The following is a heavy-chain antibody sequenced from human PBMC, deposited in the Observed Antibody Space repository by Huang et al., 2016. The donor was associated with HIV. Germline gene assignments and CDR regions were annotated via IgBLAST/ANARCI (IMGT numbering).Heavy chain of an antibody. Sequence: VELVESGGGLFKPGGSLRLSCAAPGFALSIYGMNWVCPAGGFLFRSEGRKGVGKGIGKGLKGVSCIDSDSSYGYCADAVKGRVTISRDNAKSSVFLQIDSLRAEDTGVYYCAYQQWLVEGLNHWGQGTLVVVSS. CDR3: AYQQWLVEGLNH. D-gene: IGHD6-19*01. J-gene: IGHJ5*02. CDR2: IDSDSSYG. V-gene: IGHV3-21*02. CDR1: GFALSIYGMNWVCPAGGFLFRSEG.